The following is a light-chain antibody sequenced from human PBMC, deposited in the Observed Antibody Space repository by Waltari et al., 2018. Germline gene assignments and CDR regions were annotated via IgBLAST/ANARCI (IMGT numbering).Light chain of an antibody. CDR2: AAS. J-gene: IGKJ3*01. CDR1: RDISRH. Sequence: DIQLTQSPSSLSVFVGDRVTITCRASRDISRHLNWNQQKPGKAPKLLIYAASNLEVGVPSRFGGSGSGTDFSFTISSLQPEDIATYYCQQYDDLPITFGPGTKVDIK. CDR3: QQYDDLPIT. V-gene: IGKV1-33*01.